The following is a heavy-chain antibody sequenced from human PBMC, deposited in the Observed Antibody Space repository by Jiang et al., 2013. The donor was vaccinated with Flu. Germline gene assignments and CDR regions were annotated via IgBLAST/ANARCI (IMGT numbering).Heavy chain of an antibody. J-gene: IGHJ4*02. CDR2: TYYRSRWYV. D-gene: IGHD6-19*01. V-gene: IGHV6-1*01. Sequence: SQTLSLTCAISGDSVSSTTVAWNWIRQSPSRGLEWLGRTYYRSRWYVDSRGSVKSRVTINVDTSENQFSLHLTSVTPEDTAVYYCARDGRGRWLFDYWGQGTQVSVSS. CDR3: ARDGRGRWLFDY. CDR1: GDSVSSTTVA.